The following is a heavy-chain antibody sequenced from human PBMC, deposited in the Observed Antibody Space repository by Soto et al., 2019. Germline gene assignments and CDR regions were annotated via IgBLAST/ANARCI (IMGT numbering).Heavy chain of an antibody. J-gene: IGHJ4*02. D-gene: IGHD6-19*01. CDR2: SYYSGST. CDR3: ARDTAAVAGLDY. Sequence: PSETLSLTCTASGGSVSSGSYHWIWIRQPPGKGLEWIGYSYYSGSTNSNPSLKSRVTISIDTSKNQFFLKLSSVTAADTAVYYCARDTAAVAGLDYWGQGISVTVSS. V-gene: IGHV4-61*01. CDR1: GGSVSSGSYH.